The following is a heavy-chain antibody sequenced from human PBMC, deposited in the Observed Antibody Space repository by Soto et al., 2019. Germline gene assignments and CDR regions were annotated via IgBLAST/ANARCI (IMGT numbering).Heavy chain of an antibody. CDR1: GCSISNSNW. CDR2: IYHSGST. CDR3: ARERPQGYGMDV. V-gene: IGHV4-4*02. D-gene: IGHD6-6*01. Sequence: QVQLQESGPGLVKPSGTLSLTCAVSGCSISNSNWWSWVRQSPGKGLEWIGEIYHSGSTNYNPALKSRVTISVDKAKNQFSLKVSSVTAADTAVYFCARERPQGYGMDVWGQGTTVTVSS. J-gene: IGHJ6*02.